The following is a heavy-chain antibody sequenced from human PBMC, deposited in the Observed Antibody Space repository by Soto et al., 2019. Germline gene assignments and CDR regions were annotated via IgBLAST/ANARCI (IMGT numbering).Heavy chain of an antibody. J-gene: IGHJ4*02. V-gene: IGHV4-31*11. CDR2: IYYSGST. CDR1: GGSISSGCYY. D-gene: IGHD2-2*01. CDR3: ARDPRRGYCSSTSCSGY. Sequence: TSETLSLTCAVSGGSISSGCYYWSWIRQHPGKGLEWIGYIYYSGSTYYNPSLKSRVTISVDTSKNQFSLKLSSVTAADTAVYYCARDPRRGYCSSTSCSGYWGQGTLVTVSS.